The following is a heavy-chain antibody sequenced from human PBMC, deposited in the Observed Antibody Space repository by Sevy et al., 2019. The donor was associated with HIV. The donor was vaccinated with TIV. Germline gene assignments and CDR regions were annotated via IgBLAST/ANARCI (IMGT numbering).Heavy chain of an antibody. CDR1: GFTLSTYS. CDR3: ARIYNWNDVMGYGMDV. D-gene: IGHD1-20*01. CDR2: ISRSSETK. V-gene: IGHV3-48*02. Sequence: GGSLRLSCVASGFTLSTYSMNWVRQAPGKGLEWVSYISRSSETKYYVDSVKGRFTISRDNAKDSLYLQMKSLRDEDTAVYYCARIYNWNDVMGYGMDVWGQGTTVTVSS. J-gene: IGHJ6*02.